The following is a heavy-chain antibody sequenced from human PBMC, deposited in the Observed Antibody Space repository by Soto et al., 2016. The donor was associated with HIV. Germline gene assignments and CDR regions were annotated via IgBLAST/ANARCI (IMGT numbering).Heavy chain of an antibody. J-gene: IGHJ6*03. Sequence: QVQLVQSGAEVKKPGSSVKVSCKASGGTFSSHAISWVRQAPGQGLDWMGGIIPILVITKYVQKFQGRVTITADKSTSTVYMELSTLRSDYSYYYMDVWGKGTTVTVSS. V-gene: IGHV1-69*04. CDR1: GGTFSSHA. CDR2: IIPILVIT. D-gene: IGHD2-21*01. CDR3: V.